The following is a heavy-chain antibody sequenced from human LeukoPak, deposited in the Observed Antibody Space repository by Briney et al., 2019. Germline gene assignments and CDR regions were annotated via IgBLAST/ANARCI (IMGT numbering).Heavy chain of an antibody. D-gene: IGHD3-10*01. CDR1: GFTVSNKY. V-gene: IGHV3-66*01. CDR3: ARYYGSGSYYTDY. J-gene: IGHJ4*02. CDR2: IYSGGNT. Sequence: GGSLRLSCAVSGFTVSNKYITWVRQAPGKGLEWVSAIYSGGNTYYADSVKARFTISRDNSKNTVYLQMNSLRAEDTAVYYCARYYGSGSYYTDYWGQGTLVTVSS.